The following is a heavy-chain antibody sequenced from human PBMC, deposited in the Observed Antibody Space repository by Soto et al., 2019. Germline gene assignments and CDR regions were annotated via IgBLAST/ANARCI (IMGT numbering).Heavy chain of an antibody. D-gene: IGHD3-16*01. J-gene: IGHJ6*02. V-gene: IGHV3-33*01. Sequence: QVQLVESGGGVVQPGRSLRLSCAASGFTFSSYGMHWVRQAPGKGLEWVAVIWYDGSNKYYADSVKGRFTISRDNSKSTLYLQMNSLRAEDTAVYYWGRGVGGRGNYYYYGMDVWGQGTTVTVSS. CDR1: GFTFSSYG. CDR2: IWYDGSNK. CDR3: GRGVGGRGNYYYYGMDV.